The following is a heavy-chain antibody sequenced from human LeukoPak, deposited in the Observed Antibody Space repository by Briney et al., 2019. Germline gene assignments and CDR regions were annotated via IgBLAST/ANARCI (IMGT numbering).Heavy chain of an antibody. Sequence: GGSLRLSCAASGFTFSSYGMSWVRQAPGKGLEWVSAISGSGGSTYYADSVKGRFTISRDNSKNTLYLQMNSLRAEDTAVYYCAREASPYCGGDCYSSHPTIYFDYWGQGTLVTVSS. CDR3: AREASPYCGGDCYSSHPTIYFDY. J-gene: IGHJ4*02. D-gene: IGHD2-21*02. V-gene: IGHV3-23*01. CDR1: GFTFSSYG. CDR2: ISGSGGST.